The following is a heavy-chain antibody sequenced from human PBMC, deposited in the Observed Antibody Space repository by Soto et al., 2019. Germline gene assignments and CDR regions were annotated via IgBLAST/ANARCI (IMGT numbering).Heavy chain of an antibody. D-gene: IGHD5-12*01. Sequence: PSQTLSLTCAISGASVSSNTASWNWIRQSPSRGLEWLGRTYFRSKWYNDYAVSVKSRIIITPDTSNNQFSLQLNSVTPEDTAVYFCAKGDNLGPKTGYAFDPWGQGIMVTVSS. CDR1: GASVSSNTAS. CDR2: TYFRSKWYN. J-gene: IGHJ5*02. V-gene: IGHV6-1*01. CDR3: AKGDNLGPKTGYAFDP.